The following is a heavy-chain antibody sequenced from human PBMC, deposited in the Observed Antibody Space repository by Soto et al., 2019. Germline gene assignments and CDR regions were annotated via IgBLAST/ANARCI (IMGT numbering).Heavy chain of an antibody. V-gene: IGHV3-7*05. CDR1: GFTLSAYW. CDR2: INRDGSKK. Sequence: EVQLEESGGDLVQPGGSLRLSCAASGFTLSAYWMTWVRQAPGKGLEWVANINRDGSKKSYLDSVRGRFTISRDNVGNSLYLQMDSRRADDTALYYCARDVSPGSSSVYLDAFDIWGQGTMVTVSS. CDR3: ARDVSPGSSSVYLDAFDI. D-gene: IGHD6-13*01. J-gene: IGHJ3*02.